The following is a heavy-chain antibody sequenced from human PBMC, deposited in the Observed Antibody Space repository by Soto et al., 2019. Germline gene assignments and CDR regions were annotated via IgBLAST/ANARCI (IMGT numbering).Heavy chain of an antibody. CDR1: GYTFTGYY. J-gene: IGHJ6*02. CDR2: INPNSGGT. V-gene: IGHV1-2*02. D-gene: IGHD2-2*01. Sequence: ASVKVSCKASGYTFTGYYMHWVRQAPGQGLEWMGWINPNSGGTNYAQKFQGRVTMTRDTSISTAYMELSRLRSDDTAVYYCARAQLGYCSSTSCSPAHYYYGMDVWGQGTTVTVSS. CDR3: ARAQLGYCSSTSCSPAHYYYGMDV.